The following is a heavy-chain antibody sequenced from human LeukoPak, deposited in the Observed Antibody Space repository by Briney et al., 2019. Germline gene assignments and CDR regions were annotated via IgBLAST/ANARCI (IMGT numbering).Heavy chain of an antibody. J-gene: IGHJ4*02. Sequence: ASMKVSCKSSGFTFTDYYIHWVRQAPGQGLEWMGYIGPHSSATSSPQEFQGRVTMTRDTSMSTAYMELTRLTSDDTAVYYCARVGNGLLSKDFDYWGQGTLVTVSS. D-gene: IGHD2/OR15-2a*01. CDR2: IGPHSSAT. V-gene: IGHV1-2*02. CDR1: GFTFTDYY. CDR3: ARVGNGLLSKDFDY.